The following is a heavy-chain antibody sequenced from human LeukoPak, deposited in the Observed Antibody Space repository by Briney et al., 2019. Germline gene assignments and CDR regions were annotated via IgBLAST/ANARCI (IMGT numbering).Heavy chain of an antibody. V-gene: IGHV3-48*03. CDR2: ITSRGDII. CDR3: VRDAPGVVTNDY. Sequence: GGSLRLSCATSGLIFSTYDMNWVRQAPGKGLEWVSFITSRGDIIHYADSVKGRFTISRDNAKNSLFLQMNSLRAEDAGIYYCVRDAPGVVTNDYWGQGTLVTASS. CDR1: GLIFSTYD. J-gene: IGHJ4*02. D-gene: IGHD3-22*01.